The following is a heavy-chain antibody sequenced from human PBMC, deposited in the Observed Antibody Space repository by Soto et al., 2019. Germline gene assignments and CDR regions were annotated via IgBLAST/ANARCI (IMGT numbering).Heavy chain of an antibody. CDR3: ARVSSRDGYNYGLGYFQH. Sequence: GGSLRLSCAASGFTFSSYSMNWVRQAPGKGLEWVSYISSSSSTIYYADSVKGRFNISRDNAKNSLYLQMNSLRDEDTAVYYCARVSSRDGYNYGLGYFQHWGQGTLVTVSS. CDR2: ISSSSSTI. D-gene: IGHD5-12*01. J-gene: IGHJ1*01. CDR1: GFTFSSYS. V-gene: IGHV3-48*02.